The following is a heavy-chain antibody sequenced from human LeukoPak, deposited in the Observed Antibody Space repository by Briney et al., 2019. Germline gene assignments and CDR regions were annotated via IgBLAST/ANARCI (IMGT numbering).Heavy chain of an antibody. CDR3: ARLGRYADY. V-gene: IGHV3-23*01. D-gene: IGHD3-16*01. J-gene: IGHJ4*02. Sequence: GGSLRLSCAASGFTFTNYAMTWVRQVPAKGLEWVSHISGSGGSSYHVDSVKGRFTISRDNSKNTLYLQMNSLRAEDTAVYYCARLGRYADYWGQGTLVTVSS. CDR1: GFTFTNYA. CDR2: ISGSGGSS.